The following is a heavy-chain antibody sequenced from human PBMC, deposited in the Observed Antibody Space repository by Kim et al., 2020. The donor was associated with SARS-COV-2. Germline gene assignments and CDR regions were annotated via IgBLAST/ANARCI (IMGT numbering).Heavy chain of an antibody. CDR3: ARDPYCTGGVCTDY. Sequence: GGSLRLSCAASGFTFSSYAMHWVRQAPGKGLEWVTVISYDGSNKYYADSVKGRFTISRDNSKNTLYLQMNSLRAEDTAVYYCARDPYCTGGVCTDYWGQGTLVTVSS. D-gene: IGHD2-8*02. CDR2: ISYDGSNK. CDR1: GFTFSSYA. V-gene: IGHV3-30-3*01. J-gene: IGHJ4*02.